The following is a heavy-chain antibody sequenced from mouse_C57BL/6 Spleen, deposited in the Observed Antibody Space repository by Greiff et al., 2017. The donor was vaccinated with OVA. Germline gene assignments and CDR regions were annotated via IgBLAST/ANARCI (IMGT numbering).Heavy chain of an antibody. D-gene: IGHD2-5*01. Sequence: VKLVESGPGLVQPSQSLSITCTVSGFSLTSYGVHWVRQSPGKGLEWLGVIWRGGSTDYNAAFMSRLSITKDNSKSQVFFKMNSLQADDTAIYYCAKTDYSNYLYAMDYWGQGTSVTVSS. J-gene: IGHJ4*01. V-gene: IGHV2-5*01. CDR1: GFSLTSYG. CDR2: IWRGGST. CDR3: AKTDYSNYLYAMDY.